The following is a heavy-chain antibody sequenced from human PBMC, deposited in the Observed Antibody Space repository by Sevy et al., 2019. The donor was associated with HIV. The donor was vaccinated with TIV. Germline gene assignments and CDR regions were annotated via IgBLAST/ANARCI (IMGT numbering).Heavy chain of an antibody. V-gene: IGHV1-18*01. J-gene: IGHJ3*02. D-gene: IGHD3-3*01. Sequence: ASVKVSCKASGYTFTSYGISWVRQAPGQGLEWMGWISAYNGNTNYAQKLQGRVTMTTDTSTSTAYMELRSLRSDDTAVYYCARDLYDFWSGYPNGDAFDIWGQGTMVTVSS. CDR1: GYTFTSYG. CDR2: ISAYNGNT. CDR3: ARDLYDFWSGYPNGDAFDI.